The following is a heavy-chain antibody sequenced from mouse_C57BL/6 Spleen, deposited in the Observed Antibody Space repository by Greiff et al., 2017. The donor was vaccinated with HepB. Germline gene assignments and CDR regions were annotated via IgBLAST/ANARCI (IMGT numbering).Heavy chain of an antibody. CDR3: TRKGNYYGNYYAMDY. CDR1: GYTFTDYE. Sequence: VQLQQSGAEPVRPGASVTLSCKASGYTFTDYEMHWVKQTPVHGLEWIGAIDPETGGTAYNQKFKGKAILTADKSSSTAYMELRSLTSEDSAVYYCTRKGNYYGNYYAMDYWGQGTSVTISS. V-gene: IGHV1-15*01. J-gene: IGHJ4*01. D-gene: IGHD2-1*01. CDR2: IDPETGGT.